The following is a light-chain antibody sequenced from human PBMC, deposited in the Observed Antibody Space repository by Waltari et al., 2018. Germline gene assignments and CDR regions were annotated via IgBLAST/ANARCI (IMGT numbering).Light chain of an antibody. CDR1: QSVSSSY. J-gene: IGKJ2*01. Sequence: EIVLTQSPGTLSLSPGERATLSCRASQSVSSSYLAWYQQKPGQAPRLLIYGASSRVTGIPDRFSGSGSGTDVTLTISRLEPEDFAVYYCQQYGSSPQTFGQGTKLEIK. V-gene: IGKV3-20*01. CDR3: QQYGSSPQT. CDR2: GAS.